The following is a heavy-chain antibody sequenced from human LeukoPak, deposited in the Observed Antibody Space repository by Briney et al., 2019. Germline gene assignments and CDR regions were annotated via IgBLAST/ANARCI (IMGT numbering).Heavy chain of an antibody. CDR2: IYYSGST. Sequence: ETLSLXXTVSGGSISSYYWSWIRQPPGKGLEWIGYIYYSGSTNYNPSLKSRVTISVDTSKNQFSLKLSSVTAADTAVYYCARGSGSSGWYYFDYWGQGTLVTVSS. J-gene: IGHJ4*02. V-gene: IGHV4-59*01. CDR3: ARGSGSSGWYYFDY. CDR1: GGSISSYY. D-gene: IGHD6-19*01.